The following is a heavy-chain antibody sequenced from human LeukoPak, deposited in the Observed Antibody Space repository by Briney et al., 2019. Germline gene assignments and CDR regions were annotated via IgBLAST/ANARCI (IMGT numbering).Heavy chain of an antibody. D-gene: IGHD4-17*01. CDR2: IRYDGSNR. CDR1: GFTFSSYS. CDR3: SSATSMTTVTTDY. Sequence: GGSLRLSCAASGFTFSSYSMHWVRQAPGKGLEWLTFIRYDGSNRYYADSVKGRFTVSRDNSKNTVFLQMNSLRVEDTAIYYCSSATSMTTVTTDYWGQGTLVTVSS. J-gene: IGHJ4*02. V-gene: IGHV3-30*02.